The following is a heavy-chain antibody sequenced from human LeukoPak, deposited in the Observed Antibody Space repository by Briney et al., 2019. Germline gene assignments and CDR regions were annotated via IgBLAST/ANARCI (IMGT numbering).Heavy chain of an antibody. D-gene: IGHD4-23*01. CDR1: GFNFNYFA. CDR3: SRIKYGGNSGYHFDY. Sequence: PGGSLRLSCSASGFNFNYFAMSWIRQAPGKRLEWVSTIGDSGSGGSYADSVRGRFTISRDNFKNMVYLQMYSLRVDDSAVYYCSRIKYGGNSGYHFDYWGQGTLVTVSS. V-gene: IGHV3-23*01. CDR2: IGDSGSGG. J-gene: IGHJ4*02.